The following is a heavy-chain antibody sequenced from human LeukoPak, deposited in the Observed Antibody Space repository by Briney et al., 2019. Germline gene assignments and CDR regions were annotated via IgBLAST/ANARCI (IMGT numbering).Heavy chain of an antibody. Sequence: GGSLRLSCAASGFTLSRYGMHWVRQAPGKGLEWVAFIRFDGSIKYYADSVKGRFAISRDNSKNTLYLQMNSLRAEDTAVYYCAKGPSYGSRSDFLDYWGQGTLVTVSS. D-gene: IGHD3-10*01. CDR2: IRFDGSIK. CDR1: GFTLSRYG. CDR3: AKGPSYGSRSDFLDY. J-gene: IGHJ4*02. V-gene: IGHV3-30*02.